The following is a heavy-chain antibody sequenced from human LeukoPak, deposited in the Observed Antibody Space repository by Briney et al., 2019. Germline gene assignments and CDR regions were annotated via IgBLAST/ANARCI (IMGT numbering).Heavy chain of an antibody. CDR1: GYSFTSYW. CDR3: ARHGPTIFGVVRPPDY. D-gene: IGHD3-3*01. Sequence: GESLKISCKGSGYSFTSYWIGWVRQMPGKGLEWMGIIYPGDSDTRYSPSFQGQVTISADKSISTAYLQWSSLKAPDTAMYYCARHGPTIFGVVRPPDYWGQGTLVTVSS. V-gene: IGHV5-51*01. CDR2: IYPGDSDT. J-gene: IGHJ4*02.